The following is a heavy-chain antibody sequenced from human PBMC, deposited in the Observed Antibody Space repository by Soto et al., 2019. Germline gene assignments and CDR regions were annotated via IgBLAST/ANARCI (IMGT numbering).Heavy chain of an antibody. D-gene: IGHD3-10*01. CDR1: GFTFSNYG. V-gene: IGHV3-33*01. Sequence: QVQLVESGGGVVQPGSSLRVCCVASGFTFSNYGMHWVRQAPGKGLECVAVMWSSGQIRYNEDSVRGRFTIARDNSKNALYLQMSSLGAEDAAVYYCARDSSGGPTDFDYWRQGTLVNVSS. J-gene: IGHJ4*02. CDR2: MWSSGQIR. CDR3: ARDSSGGPTDFDY.